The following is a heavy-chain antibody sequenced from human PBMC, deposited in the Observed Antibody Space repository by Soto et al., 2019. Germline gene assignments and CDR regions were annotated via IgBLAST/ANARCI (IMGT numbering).Heavy chain of an antibody. CDR2: ISWNSGSI. D-gene: IGHD3-3*01. CDR1: GFTFDDYA. J-gene: IGHJ4*02. Sequence: GGSLRLSCAASGFTFDDYAMHWVRQAPGKGLEWVSGISWNSGSIGYADSVKGRFTISRDNAKNSLYLQMNSLRAEDTALYYCAKDWRHYDFWSGHTGSIFDYWGQGTLVTVSS. V-gene: IGHV3-9*01. CDR3: AKDWRHYDFWSGHTGSIFDY.